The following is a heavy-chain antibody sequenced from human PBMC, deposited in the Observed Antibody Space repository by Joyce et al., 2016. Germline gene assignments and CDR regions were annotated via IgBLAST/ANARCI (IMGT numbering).Heavy chain of an antibody. CDR2: INPANGDP. J-gene: IGHJ4*02. CDR1: GYTFTNFA. D-gene: IGHD2-8*02. Sequence: QVQLVQSGAEVKKPGASVKVYCKASGYTFTNFAIHWVRQAPGQGLEWMGWINPANGDPNYSQKFQNRVTFTRDTSASTAYMELSSLTSEDTTYYYCARDYCTGGVCYFDSWGQGTLVTVSS. V-gene: IGHV1-3*01. CDR3: ARDYCTGGVCYFDS.